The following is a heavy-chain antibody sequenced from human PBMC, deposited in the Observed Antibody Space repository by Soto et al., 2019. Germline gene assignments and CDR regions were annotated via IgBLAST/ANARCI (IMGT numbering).Heavy chain of an antibody. D-gene: IGHD3-16*01. V-gene: IGHV4-30-4*01. Sequence: PSETLSLHCSVSGDSITRGDYYWIFIRQPPGKGLEWIGYIYYSGSTYYNPSLKSRVTISVDTSKNQFSLKLSSVTAADTAVYYCAREWVSIMITFGGGRDGENWFDPWGKGTLVTVTS. CDR1: GDSITRGDYY. CDR2: IYYSGST. CDR3: AREWVSIMITFGGGRDGENWFDP. J-gene: IGHJ5*02.